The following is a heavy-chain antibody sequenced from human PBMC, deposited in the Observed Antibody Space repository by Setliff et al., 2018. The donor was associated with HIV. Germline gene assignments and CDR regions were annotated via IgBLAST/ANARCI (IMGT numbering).Heavy chain of an antibody. V-gene: IGHV3-53*01. CDR3: VRDLPPDY. CDR2: VYSAGNT. J-gene: IGHJ4*02. CDR1: GFTFNTAW. Sequence: GGSLRLSCAASGFTFNTAWMSWVRQAPGKGLEWVSVVYSAGNTYYADSVKGRFTVSRDESENTMYLQMRSLRAEDTAVYYCVRDLPPDYWGQGTLVTVSS.